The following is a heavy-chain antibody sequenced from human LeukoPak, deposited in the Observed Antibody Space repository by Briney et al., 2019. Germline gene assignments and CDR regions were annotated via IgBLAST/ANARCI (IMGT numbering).Heavy chain of an antibody. D-gene: IGHD2-2*01. V-gene: IGHV4-59*01. CDR2: IYYTGST. CDR1: DSSISSYY. Sequence: SETLSFTCTVPDSSISSYYWSWLRQAPGKGLEWIGYIYYTGSTNYNPSHKSRVILSVDTSKNQFSLKVSSVTAADTAVYYCVRSKSGTNGWFDPWGQGTLVTVSS. CDR3: VRSKSGTNGWFDP. J-gene: IGHJ5*02.